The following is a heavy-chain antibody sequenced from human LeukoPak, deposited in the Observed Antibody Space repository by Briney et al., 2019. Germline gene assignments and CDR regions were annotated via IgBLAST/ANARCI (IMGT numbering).Heavy chain of an antibody. V-gene: IGHV4-30-4*08. Sequence: PSQTLSLTCTVSGGSISSGDYYWSWIRQPPGKGLEWIGYIYYSGSTYYNPSLKSRVTISVDTSKNQFSLKLSSVTAADTAVYYCARDSGSWYDAFDIWGQGTMVTVSS. CDR3: ARDSGSWYDAFDI. D-gene: IGHD6-13*01. J-gene: IGHJ3*02. CDR1: GGSISSGDYY. CDR2: IYYSGST.